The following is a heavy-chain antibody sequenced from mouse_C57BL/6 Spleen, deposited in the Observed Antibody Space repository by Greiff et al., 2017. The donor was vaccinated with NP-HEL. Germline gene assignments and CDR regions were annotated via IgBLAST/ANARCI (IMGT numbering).Heavy chain of an antibody. J-gene: IGHJ2*01. V-gene: IGHV1-64*01. CDR1: GYNFTSYW. Sequence: VQLQQPGAELVKPGASVKLSCKASGYNFTSYWMHWVKQRPGQGLEWIGMIHPNSGSTNYNEKFKSKATLTVDKSSSTAYMQLSSLTSEDSAVYYCARDYGSSFFDYWGQGTTLTVSS. D-gene: IGHD1-1*01. CDR3: ARDYGSSFFDY. CDR2: IHPNSGST.